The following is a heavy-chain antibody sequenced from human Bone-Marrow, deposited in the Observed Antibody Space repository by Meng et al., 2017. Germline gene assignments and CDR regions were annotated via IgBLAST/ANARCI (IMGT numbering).Heavy chain of an antibody. V-gene: IGHV3-11*04. CDR2: ISSSGSTI. CDR3: ARDEMITFGGVISRFGK. CDR1: GFTFSDYY. J-gene: IGHJ4*02. D-gene: IGHD3-16*01. Sequence: GESLKISCAASGFTFSDYYMSWIRQAPGKGLEWVSYISSSGSTIYYADSVKGRFTISRDNAKNSLYLQMNSLRAEDTAVYYCARDEMITFGGVISRFGKWGQGTLVTVSS.